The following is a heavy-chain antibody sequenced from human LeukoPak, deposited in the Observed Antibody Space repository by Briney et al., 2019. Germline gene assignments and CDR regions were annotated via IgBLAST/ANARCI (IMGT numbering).Heavy chain of an antibody. D-gene: IGHD3-10*01. CDR3: ARFIYYGSGSYYYFDY. CDR2: IYASGST. Sequence: PSETLSLTCTVSGGSINSYYWSWIRQPAGKGLECIGRIYASGSTNYNPSLKSRVTVSVDTSKNQFSLKLSSVTTADTAVYYCARFIYYGSGSYYYFDYWGQGTLVTVSS. V-gene: IGHV4-4*07. CDR1: GGSINSYY. J-gene: IGHJ4*02.